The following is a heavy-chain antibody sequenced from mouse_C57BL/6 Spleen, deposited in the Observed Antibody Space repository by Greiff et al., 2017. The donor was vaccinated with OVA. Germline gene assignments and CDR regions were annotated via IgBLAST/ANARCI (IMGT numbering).Heavy chain of an antibody. CDR2: IYIGNGDT. J-gene: IGHJ1*03. CDR3: ARMDSNYWYFDV. CDR1: GYTFTSYG. V-gene: IGHV1-58*01. Sequence: EVKLQESGAELVRPGSSVKMSCKTSGYTFTSYGINWVKQRPGQGLEWIGYIYIGNGDTEYNEKFKGKATLTSDTSSSTAYMQISSLTSEDSAIYFCARMDSNYWYFDVWGTGTTVTVSS. D-gene: IGHD2-5*01.